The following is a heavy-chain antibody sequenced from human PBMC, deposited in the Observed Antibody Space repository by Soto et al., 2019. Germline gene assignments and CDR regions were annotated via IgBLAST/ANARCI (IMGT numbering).Heavy chain of an antibody. CDR1: GYTFTGYY. J-gene: IGHJ4*02. Sequence: GASVKVSCKASGYTFTGYYMHWVRQAPGQGLEWMGWINPNDGGTNYAQKFQGRVTMTRDTSTDTAYMELSSLRSEDTAVYYCATWVNYDFWSGYFDYWGQGTLVTVSS. CDR2: INPNDGGT. CDR3: ATWVNYDFWSGYFDY. V-gene: IGHV1-2*02. D-gene: IGHD3-3*01.